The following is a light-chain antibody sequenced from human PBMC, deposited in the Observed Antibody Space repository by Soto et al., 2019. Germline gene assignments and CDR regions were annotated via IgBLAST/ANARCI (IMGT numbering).Light chain of an antibody. V-gene: IGLV1-40*01. CDR1: YSSIGAGYD. CDR3: QSYDSGLVV. J-gene: IGLJ2*01. Sequence: QSVLTQPPSVSGAPGQRITISCTGSYSSIGAGYDVHWYQQLPGAAPKLLIYGNTNRPSGVPDRFSGSKSATSASLAITGLQAEDAADYYCQSYDSGLVVFGGGTKLTVL. CDR2: GNT.